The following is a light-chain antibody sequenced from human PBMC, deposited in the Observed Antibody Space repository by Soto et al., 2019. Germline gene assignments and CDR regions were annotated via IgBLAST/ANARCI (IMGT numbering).Light chain of an antibody. Sequence: DIVMTQSPLSLPVTPGEPASISCKSSQSLLHSNGYFYLDWYLQKPGQSPQVLIYLGSNRASGVPDRFSGSGSGTEFTLKISRVEAEDVGIYYCMQTLQTPYTFGQGTKLEIK. J-gene: IGKJ2*01. CDR3: MQTLQTPYT. V-gene: IGKV2-28*01. CDR2: LGS. CDR1: QSLLHSNGYFY.